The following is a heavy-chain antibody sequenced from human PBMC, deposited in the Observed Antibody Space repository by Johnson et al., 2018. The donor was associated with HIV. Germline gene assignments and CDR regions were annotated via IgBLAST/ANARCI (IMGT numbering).Heavy chain of an antibody. Sequence: VQLVESGGGVVQPGRSLRLSCAASGFTFSSYAMHWVRQAPAKGLEWVAAISYDGSDKDHADSVKGRFTITIDSSKNTLYLQMNSLRAEDTAVYYCAKDTIAGVKGDSLIWGQGTMVTVSS. J-gene: IGHJ3*02. CDR2: ISYDGSDK. CDR3: AKDTIAGVKGDSLI. D-gene: IGHD3-9*01. CDR1: GFTFSSYA. V-gene: IGHV3-30*04.